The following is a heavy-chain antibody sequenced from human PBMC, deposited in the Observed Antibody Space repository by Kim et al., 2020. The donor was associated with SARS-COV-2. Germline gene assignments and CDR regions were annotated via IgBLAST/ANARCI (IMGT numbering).Heavy chain of an antibody. J-gene: IGHJ6*03. CDR1: GGSFSDYY. D-gene: IGHD3-10*01. CDR3: ARGEDGTEGYYLRQGGYYFMGV. V-gene: IGHV4-34*01. CDR2: ISPTGIT. Sequence: SETLSLTCVINGGSFSDYYWTWIRQTPGEGLQWIGEISPTGITRYKPSLESRVTISRDTSKNQFSLRLISVTAADAAVYYCARGEDGTEGYYLRQGGYYFMGVWGRGTTVTVS.